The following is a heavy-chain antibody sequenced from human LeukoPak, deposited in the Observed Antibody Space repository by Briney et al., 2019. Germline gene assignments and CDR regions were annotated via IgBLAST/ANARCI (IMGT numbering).Heavy chain of an antibody. CDR3: ARARTGPFDK. CDR1: GFTFSNYA. Sequence: PGRSLRLSYAASGFTFSNYAIHWVRQAPGKGLEWVAGISFDGTKKLYGDSVKGRFTISRDNSKYILYLQMDTLRPDDTAVYYCARARTGPFDKWGQGALVTVSS. CDR2: ISFDGTKK. D-gene: IGHD1-1*01. J-gene: IGHJ4*01. V-gene: IGHV3-30-3*01.